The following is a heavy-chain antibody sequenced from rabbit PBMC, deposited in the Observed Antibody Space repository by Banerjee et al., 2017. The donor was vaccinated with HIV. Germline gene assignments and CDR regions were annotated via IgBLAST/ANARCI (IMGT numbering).Heavy chain of an antibody. CDR3: ARRDSGTSSRYKL. J-gene: IGHJ4*01. Sequence: QSLEESGGDLVKPGASLTLTCTASGFSFSSSYWICWVRQAPGKGLEWIACINTSSGNTVYASWAKGRFTISKTSSTTVTLQMTSLTAADTATYFCARRDSGTSSRYKLWGPGTIV. CDR1: GFSFSSSYW. V-gene: IGHV1S40*01. D-gene: IGHD1-1*01. CDR2: INTSSGNT.